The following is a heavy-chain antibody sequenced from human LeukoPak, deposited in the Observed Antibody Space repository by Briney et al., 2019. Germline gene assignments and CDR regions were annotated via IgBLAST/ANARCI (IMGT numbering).Heavy chain of an antibody. CDR1: GGSISSNNW. J-gene: IGHJ1*01. Sequence: SETLSLACAVSGGSISSNNWWSWVRPPPGKGLEWIGEIYHSGNANYNPSLKSRVTISVDKSKNQFSLILSSVTAADTAVYYCARDVGARLSGFWGQGTLVTVSS. CDR3: ARDVGARLSGF. CDR2: IYHSGNA. D-gene: IGHD6-6*01. V-gene: IGHV4-4*02.